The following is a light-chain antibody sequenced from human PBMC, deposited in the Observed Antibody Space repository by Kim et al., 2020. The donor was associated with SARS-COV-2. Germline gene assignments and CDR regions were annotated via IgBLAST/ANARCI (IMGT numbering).Light chain of an antibody. CDR2: SNN. J-gene: IGLJ1*01. V-gene: IGLV1-44*01. Sequence: QRLTLSCSGSSSNIGSNTVTWYQQLPGTAPKLLIYSNNQRPSGVPDRFSGSKSGTSASLAISGLQSEDEADYYCAAWDDSLNGYVFGTGTKVTVL. CDR1: SSNIGSNT. CDR3: AAWDDSLNGYV.